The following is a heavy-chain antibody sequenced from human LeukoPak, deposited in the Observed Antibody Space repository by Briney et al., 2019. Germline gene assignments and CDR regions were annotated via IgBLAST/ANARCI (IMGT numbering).Heavy chain of an antibody. D-gene: IGHD6-19*01. J-gene: IGHJ6*02. Sequence: GGSLRLSCAASGFTFSSYGMHWVRQAPGKGLEWVAVISYDGSNKYYADSVKGRFTISRDNSKNTLYLQMNSLRAEDTAVYYCAKDRLSAVAGIPYYYYCGMDVWGQGTTVTVSS. CDR3: AKDRLSAVAGIPYYYYCGMDV. V-gene: IGHV3-30*18. CDR1: GFTFSSYG. CDR2: ISYDGSNK.